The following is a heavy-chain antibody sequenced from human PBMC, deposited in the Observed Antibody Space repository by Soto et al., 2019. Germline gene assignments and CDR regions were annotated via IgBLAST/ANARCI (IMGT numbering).Heavy chain of an antibody. CDR2: ISSGSEYI. Sequence: PGGSLRLSCAASGFTFSTTGMNWVRQAPGKGLQWVSSISSGSEYIFHADSVKGRLTTSRDNSKNTLYLQMNSLRAEDTAVYYCARDWHTYYYDSSGYLDYWGQGTLVTVSS. V-gene: IGHV3-21*01. D-gene: IGHD3-22*01. CDR3: ARDWHTYYYDSSGYLDY. CDR1: GFTFSTTG. J-gene: IGHJ4*02.